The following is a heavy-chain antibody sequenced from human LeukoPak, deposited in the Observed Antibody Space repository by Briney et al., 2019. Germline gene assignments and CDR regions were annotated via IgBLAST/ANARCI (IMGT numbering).Heavy chain of an antibody. CDR1: GGSISSYY. J-gene: IGHJ4*02. D-gene: IGHD6-13*01. CDR2: IYYSGST. V-gene: IGHV4-59*08. Sequence: SETLSLTCTVSGGSISSYYWSWIRQPPGKGLEWIGYIYYSGSTNYNPSLKSRVTISVDTSKNQFSLKLSSVTAADTAVYYCARHGIFSSSWYGAPSSGVDYWGQGTLVTVSS. CDR3: ARHGIFSSSWYGAPSSGVDY.